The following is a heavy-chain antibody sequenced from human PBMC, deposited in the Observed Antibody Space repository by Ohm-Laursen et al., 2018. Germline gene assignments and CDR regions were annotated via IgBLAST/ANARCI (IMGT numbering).Heavy chain of an antibody. J-gene: IGHJ4*02. D-gene: IGHD3-10*01. Sequence: ASVKVSCKASGYDFAGYYMHWVRQAPGQGLEWMGWINPNSGGTNYAQKFQGRVTMTRDTSTSTAYMDVRGLRSDDTAVYYCARGDTYGFEYWGQGTLVTVSS. CDR1: GYDFAGYY. CDR3: ARGDTYGFEY. CDR2: INPNSGGT. V-gene: IGHV1-2*02.